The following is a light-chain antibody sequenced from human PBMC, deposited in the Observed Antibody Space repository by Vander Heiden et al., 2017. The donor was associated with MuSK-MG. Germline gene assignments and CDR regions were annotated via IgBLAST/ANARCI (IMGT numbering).Light chain of an antibody. Sequence: ENELKQSPGTLALSPGERATLSCRASQSVSSSYLAWYQQKPGQAPRLLIYGASSRATGIPDRFSGSGSGTDFTLTISRLEPEDFAVYYCQQYGSAWTFGQGTKVEIK. J-gene: IGKJ1*01. CDR3: QQYGSAWT. V-gene: IGKV3-20*01. CDR1: QSVSSSY. CDR2: GAS.